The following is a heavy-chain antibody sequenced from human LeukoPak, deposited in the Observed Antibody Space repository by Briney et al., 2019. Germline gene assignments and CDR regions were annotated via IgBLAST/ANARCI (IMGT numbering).Heavy chain of an antibody. V-gene: IGHV4-30-2*01. CDR2: IYHSGST. Sequence: SETLSLTCAVSGGSISSGGYSWSWIRQPPGKGLEGIGYIYHSGSTYYNPSLKSRVTISVDRSKNQFSLKLSSVTAADTAVYYCARFELRYYYDSSGYRGFDYWGQGTLVTVSS. J-gene: IGHJ4*02. CDR3: ARFELRYYYDSSGYRGFDY. D-gene: IGHD3-22*01. CDR1: GGSISSGGYS.